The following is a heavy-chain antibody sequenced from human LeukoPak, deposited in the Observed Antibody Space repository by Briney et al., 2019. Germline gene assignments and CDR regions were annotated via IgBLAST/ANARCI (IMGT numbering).Heavy chain of an antibody. J-gene: IGHJ3*02. V-gene: IGHV3-30-3*01. Sequence: PGRSLRLSCAASGFTFSSYAMHWVRQAPGKGLEWVAVISYDGSNKYYADSVKGRFTTSRDNAKNTLYLQMSSLRVEDTAVYYCANGYSSTYYNALDIRGQGTMVTVSS. CDR2: ISYDGSNK. D-gene: IGHD6-13*01. CDR3: ANGYSSTYYNALDI. CDR1: GFTFSSYA.